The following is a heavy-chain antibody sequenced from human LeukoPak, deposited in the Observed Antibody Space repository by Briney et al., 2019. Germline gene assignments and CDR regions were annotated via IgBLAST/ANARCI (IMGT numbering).Heavy chain of an antibody. CDR1: GGTFSSYA. V-gene: IGHV1-69*05. D-gene: IGHD6-13*01. J-gene: IGHJ4*02. Sequence: SVKVSCKASGGTFSSYAISWVRQAPGQGLEWMGRIIPIFGTANYAQKFQGRVTITTDESTSTAYMELSSLRSEDTAVYYCARGSIAAAGVIDYWGQGTLVTVSS. CDR2: IIPIFGTA. CDR3: ARGSIAAAGVIDY.